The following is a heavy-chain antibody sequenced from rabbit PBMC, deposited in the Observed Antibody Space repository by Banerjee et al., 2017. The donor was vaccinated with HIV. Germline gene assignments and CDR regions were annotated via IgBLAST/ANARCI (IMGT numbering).Heavy chain of an antibody. D-gene: IGHD1-1*01. V-gene: IGHV1S45*01. Sequence: QEQLVESGGGLVQPGESLKLSCKASGFDFNIYYMNWVRQAPGKGLEWIGCIYAGNSGTEYASWAKGRFTISKTSSTTVTLQMTSLTAADTATYFCARDKTDSSGYAFDLWGPGTLVTVS. CDR1: GFDFNIYYM. CDR3: ARDKTDSSGYAFDL. CDR2: IYAGNSGT. J-gene: IGHJ4*01.